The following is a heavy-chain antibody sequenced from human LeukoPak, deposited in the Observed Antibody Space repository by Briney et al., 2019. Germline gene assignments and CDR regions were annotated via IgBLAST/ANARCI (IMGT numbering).Heavy chain of an antibody. CDR1: GGSISSSSYY. V-gene: IGHV4-39*01. CDR2: IYYSGST. J-gene: IGHJ3*02. Sequence: PSETLSLTCTVSGGSISSSSYYWGWIRQPPGKGLEWIGSIYYSGSTYYNPSLKSRVTISVDTSKNQFSLKLSSVTAADTAVYYCPRRSWLGLLGAFDIWGQGTMVTVSS. CDR3: PRRSWLGLLGAFDI. D-gene: IGHD3-22*01.